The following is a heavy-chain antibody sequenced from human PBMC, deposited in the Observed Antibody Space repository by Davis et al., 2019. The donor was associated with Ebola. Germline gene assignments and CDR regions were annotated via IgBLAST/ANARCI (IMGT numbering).Heavy chain of an antibody. V-gene: IGHV3-66*01. Sequence: PGGSLRLSCAVSGFTVNNNYMSWVRQAPGKGLEWVSVIYSGGSTYYADFVKGRFDISRDISKNMLYLQMNSLRAEDTAVYYCARAKWELFVFDYWGQGTLVTVSS. J-gene: IGHJ4*02. CDR3: ARAKWELFVFDY. CDR1: GFTVNNNY. D-gene: IGHD1-26*01. CDR2: IYSGGST.